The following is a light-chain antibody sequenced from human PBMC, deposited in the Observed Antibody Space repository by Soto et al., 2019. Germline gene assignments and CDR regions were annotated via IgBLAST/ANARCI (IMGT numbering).Light chain of an antibody. Sequence: IQMTQSPSTLSSSVGDRVTITCRASQGIISYLAWYQQKPGKAPKLLIYAASTLQSGVPSRFSGSGSGTDFTLTISCLQSEDFATYYCQQYYSYPITFGQGTRLEI. CDR3: QQYYSYPIT. J-gene: IGKJ5*01. CDR1: QGIISY. CDR2: AAS. V-gene: IGKV1-8*01.